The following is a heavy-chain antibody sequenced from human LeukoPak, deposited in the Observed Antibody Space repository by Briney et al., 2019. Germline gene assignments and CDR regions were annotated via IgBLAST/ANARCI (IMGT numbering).Heavy chain of an antibody. CDR2: IIPIFGTA. J-gene: IGHJ3*02. Sequence: ASVKVSCKASGGTFSSYTISWVRQAPGQGLEWMGGIIPIFGTANYAQKFQGRVTITADKSTSTDYMELSSLRSEDTAVYYCARVYSGTRGAFDIWGQGTMVTVSS. V-gene: IGHV1-69*06. CDR3: ARVYSGTRGAFDI. D-gene: IGHD1-26*01. CDR1: GGTFSSYT.